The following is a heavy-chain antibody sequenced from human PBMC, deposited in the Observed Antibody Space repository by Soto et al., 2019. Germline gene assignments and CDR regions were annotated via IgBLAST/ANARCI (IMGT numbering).Heavy chain of an antibody. D-gene: IGHD6-13*01. CDR1: GYTFTSYG. J-gene: IGHJ5*02. V-gene: IGHV1-18*04. CDR2: ISAYNGNT. CDR3: ARAYSSSWYGWFDP. Sequence: ASVKVSCKASGYTFTSYGISWARQAPGQGLEWMGWISAYNGNTNYAQKLQGRVTMTTDTSTSTAYMELRSLRSDDTAVYYCARAYSSSWYGWFDPWGQGTLVTV.